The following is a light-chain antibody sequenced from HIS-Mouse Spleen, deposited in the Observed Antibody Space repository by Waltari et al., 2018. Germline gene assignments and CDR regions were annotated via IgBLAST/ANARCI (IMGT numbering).Light chain of an antibody. CDR3: PLWDSSSVHVV. V-gene: IGLV3-21*03. CDR1: NIGSKS. J-gene: IGLJ2*01. CDR2: DDS. Sequence: SYVLTQPPSVSVAPGKTARKKGGGNNIGSKSVHWYQQKPGQAPVLVVYDDSHRPSGIPGRISGSNSGNTATLSISRVEARDAPVSYCPLWDSSSVHVVFGGGTKLTVL.